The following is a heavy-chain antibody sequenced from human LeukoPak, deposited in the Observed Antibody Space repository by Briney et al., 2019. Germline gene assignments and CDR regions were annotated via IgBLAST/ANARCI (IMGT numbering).Heavy chain of an antibody. CDR1: GGSISSSSYY. J-gene: IGHJ4*02. CDR2: INHSGST. D-gene: IGHD1-1*01. V-gene: IGHV4-39*07. CDR3: ARGRGTSANRN. Sequence: SETLSLTCTVSGGSISSSSYYWSWIRQPPGKGLEWIGEINHSGSTNYNPSLKSRVTISVDTSKNQFSLKLSSVAAADTAVYYCARGRGTSANRNWGQGTLVTVSS.